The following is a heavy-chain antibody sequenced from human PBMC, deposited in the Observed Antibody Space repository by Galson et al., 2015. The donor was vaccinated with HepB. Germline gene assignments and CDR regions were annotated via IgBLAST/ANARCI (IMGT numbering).Heavy chain of an antibody. D-gene: IGHD3-22*01. Sequence: SLRLSCAASGFTFSSYAMSWVRQAPGKGLEWVSGISGSGGSTYYADSVKGRFPISRDNSKNTLYLQMNSLRAEDTAIYYCAKERASSGYYHNDAFDIWGQGTMVTVSS. V-gene: IGHV3-23*01. CDR2: ISGSGGST. CDR1: GFTFSSYA. CDR3: AKERASSGYYHNDAFDI. J-gene: IGHJ3*02.